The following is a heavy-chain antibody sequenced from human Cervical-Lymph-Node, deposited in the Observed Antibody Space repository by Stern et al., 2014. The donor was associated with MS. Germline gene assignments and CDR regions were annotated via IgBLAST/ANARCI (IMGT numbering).Heavy chain of an antibody. D-gene: IGHD6-13*01. CDR2: INPNSGGT. CDR1: GYTFTGYY. Sequence: VQLVESGAEVKKPGASVKVSCKASGYTFTGYYMHWVRQAPGQGLEWMGRINPNSGGTNYAQKFQGRVTMTRDTSISTAYMELSRLRSDDTAVYYCAREGAAAGRNFDYWGQGTLVTVSS. CDR3: AREGAAAGRNFDY. J-gene: IGHJ4*02. V-gene: IGHV1-2*06.